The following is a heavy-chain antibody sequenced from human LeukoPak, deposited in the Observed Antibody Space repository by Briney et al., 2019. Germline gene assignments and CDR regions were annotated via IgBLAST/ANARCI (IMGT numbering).Heavy chain of an antibody. D-gene: IGHD5-12*01. J-gene: IGHJ3*02. CDR3: ARDVEFRYGGYEVGTFDI. CDR2: IYYTGSA. Sequence: PSETLSLTCTVSGGSISGYYWNWIRQSPGKGLEWIGLIYYTGSANYNPSLKSRVTISVDTSKNQFSLKLSSVTAADTAVYYCARDVEFRYGGYEVGTFDIWGQGTLVTVSS. CDR1: GGSISGYY. V-gene: IGHV4-59*01.